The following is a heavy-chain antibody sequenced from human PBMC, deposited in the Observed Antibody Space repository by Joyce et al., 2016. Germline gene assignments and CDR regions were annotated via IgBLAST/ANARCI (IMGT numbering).Heavy chain of an antibody. Sequence: EVHLMESGGGLVQPGGSLRLSCAASAFTFGRYSMTWVRQAPGKGLECVSYISASGRSIYCADSVRGRFTISRDNARNSLYLQMNSLRGDDTAVYFCARVGDGDNSGNNFDFWGQGTLVAVSS. J-gene: IGHJ4*02. CDR1: AFTFGRYS. D-gene: IGHD5-24*01. CDR2: ISASGRSI. CDR3: ARVGDGDNSGNNFDF. V-gene: IGHV3-48*04.